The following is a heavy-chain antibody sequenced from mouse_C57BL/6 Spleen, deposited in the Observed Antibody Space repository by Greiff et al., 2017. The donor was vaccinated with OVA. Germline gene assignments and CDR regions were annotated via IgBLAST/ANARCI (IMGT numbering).Heavy chain of an antibody. V-gene: IGHV3-6*01. CDR1: GYSITSGYY. J-gene: IGHJ1*03. CDR3: ALYYYGSSYWYFDV. D-gene: IGHD1-1*01. Sequence: EVQLQESGPGLVKPSQSLSLTCSVTGYSITSGYYWNWIRQFPGNKLEWMGYISYDGSNNYNPSLKNRNSITRDTSKNQFFLKLNSVTTEDTATYYCALYYYGSSYWYFDVWGTGTTVTVSS. CDR2: ISYDGSN.